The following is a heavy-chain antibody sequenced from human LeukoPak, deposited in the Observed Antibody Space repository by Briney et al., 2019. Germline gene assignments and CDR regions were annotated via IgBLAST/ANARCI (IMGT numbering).Heavy chain of an antibody. D-gene: IGHD3-10*01. CDR2: ISSDGSIT. V-gene: IGHV3-74*01. J-gene: IGHJ4*02. Sequence: GGSLRLSCTASRFTFSNFAMSWVRQAPGKGLEWVSRISSDGSITGYADSVKGRFTISRDNAKNTLYLQMNSLRAEDTAVYYCARHLNYYLDYWGQGTLVTVSP. CDR3: ARHLNYYLDY. CDR1: RFTFSNFA.